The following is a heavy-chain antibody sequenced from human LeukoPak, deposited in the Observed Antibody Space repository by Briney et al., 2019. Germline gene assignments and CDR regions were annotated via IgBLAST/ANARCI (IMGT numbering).Heavy chain of an antibody. CDR3: AKATSPVQSRNWFDS. CDR1: GFSVRTYW. Sequence: EPGGSLRLSCAASGFSVRTYWMSWVRQAPGKGLEWVAFIRYDGSNKYYADSVKGRFTISRDNSKSTLYLQMNSLRAEDTALYYCAKATSPVQSRNWFDSWGQGTLVTVSS. V-gene: IGHV3-30*02. CDR2: IRYDGSNK. J-gene: IGHJ5*01. D-gene: IGHD6-13*01.